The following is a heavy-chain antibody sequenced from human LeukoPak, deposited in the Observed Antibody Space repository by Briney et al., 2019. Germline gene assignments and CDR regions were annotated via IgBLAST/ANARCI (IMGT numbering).Heavy chain of an antibody. V-gene: IGHV3-21*01. CDR2: ISSSSSYI. CDR1: GFTFSSYS. J-gene: IGHJ4*02. CDR3: ARSPSMVRGVNDY. D-gene: IGHD3-10*01. Sequence: GGSLRLSCAASGFTFSSYSMNWVRQAPGKGLEWVSSISSSSSYIYYADSVKGRFTISRDNAKNSLYLQMNSLRAEDTAVYYCARSPSMVRGVNDYWGQGTLVTVSS.